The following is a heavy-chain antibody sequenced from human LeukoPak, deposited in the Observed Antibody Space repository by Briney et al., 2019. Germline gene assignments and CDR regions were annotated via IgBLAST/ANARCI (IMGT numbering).Heavy chain of an antibody. Sequence: GGSLRLSCAASGFTFSTYWMSWVRQAPGKGLEWVANIKGDGREKYYVDSVKGRFTISRDNSKNTLFLQMNSLRAEDTAVYYCAKNLYCGGGSCYPSALGMDVWGQGTTVTVSS. V-gene: IGHV3-7*03. CDR2: IKGDGREK. CDR3: AKNLYCGGGSCYPSALGMDV. D-gene: IGHD2-15*01. CDR1: GFTFSTYW. J-gene: IGHJ6*02.